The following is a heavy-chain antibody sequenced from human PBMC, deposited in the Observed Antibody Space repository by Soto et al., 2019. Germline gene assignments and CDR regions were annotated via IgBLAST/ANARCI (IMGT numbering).Heavy chain of an antibody. CDR3: ARVPTGKYGVWNY. V-gene: IGHV3-74*01. Sequence: EEQLVESGGGLVQPGGSLRLSCAASGFTFSSYWMHWVRQAPGKGLVWVSRINPGGSITAYADSVKGRFTISRYNAKNTLYLQMNSLRGDDTAVYYGARVPTGKYGVWNYWGQGTLVTVSS. J-gene: IGHJ4*02. CDR1: GFTFSSYW. CDR2: INPGGSIT. D-gene: IGHD2-8*01.